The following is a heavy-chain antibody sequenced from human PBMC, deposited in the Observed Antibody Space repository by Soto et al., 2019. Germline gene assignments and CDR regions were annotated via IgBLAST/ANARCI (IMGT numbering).Heavy chain of an antibody. CDR1: GFTFSSYA. D-gene: IGHD2-15*01. J-gene: IGHJ4*02. Sequence: EVQLLESGGGLVQPGGSLRLSCAASGFTFSSYAMSWVRKAPGKGLEWVSAISGSGGSTYYADSVKGRFTISRDNSKNTLYMQMKSLRAEATAVYYCAYCRTPFDYWGQGTLVTVSS. CDR2: ISGSGGST. V-gene: IGHV3-23*01. CDR3: AYCRTPFDY.